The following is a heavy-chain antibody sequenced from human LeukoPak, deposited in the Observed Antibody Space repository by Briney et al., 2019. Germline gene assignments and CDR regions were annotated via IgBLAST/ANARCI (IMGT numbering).Heavy chain of an antibody. Sequence: GGSLRLSCAASGFTFNSYWMNWVRQAPGKGLEWVSAISGSGGSTYYADSVKGRFTISRDNSKNTLYLQMNSLRAEDTAVYYCAKVRRNYYDSSGYYFEDYWGQGTLVTVSS. CDR3: AKVRRNYYDSSGYYFEDY. V-gene: IGHV3-23*01. D-gene: IGHD3-22*01. CDR1: GFTFNSYW. J-gene: IGHJ4*02. CDR2: ISGSGGST.